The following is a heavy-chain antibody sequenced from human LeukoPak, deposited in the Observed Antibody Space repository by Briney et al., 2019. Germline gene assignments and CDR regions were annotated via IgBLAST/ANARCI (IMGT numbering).Heavy chain of an antibody. V-gene: IGHV1-2*02. CDR2: INPNSGGT. D-gene: IGHD2-21*02. J-gene: IGHJ4*02. CDR1: GYTFTAYY. CDR3: ARDHQAYCGGDCYSPFDY. Sequence: ASVKVSCEASGYTFTAYYMHWVRQAPGQGLEWMGWINPNSGGTNYAQKFQGRVTMTRDTSISTAYMELSRLRSDDTAVYYCARDHQAYCGGDCYSPFDYWGQGTLVTVSS.